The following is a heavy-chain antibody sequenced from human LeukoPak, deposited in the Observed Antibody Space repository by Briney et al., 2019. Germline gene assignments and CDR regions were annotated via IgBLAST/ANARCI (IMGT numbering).Heavy chain of an antibody. CDR1: GFTVSRKY. CDR2: LYTDGKT. V-gene: IGHV3-53*01. Sequence: PGGSLRLSCAASGFTVSRKYMAWVRQAPGKGLEWVSTLYTDGKTYYTDSVEGRFTISRDEFQNTLDLQMNFLRAEDTAVYYCAKTRSTNPDGAFDIWGHGTLVTVSS. J-gene: IGHJ3*02. CDR3: AKTRSTNPDGAFDI. D-gene: IGHD5/OR15-5a*01.